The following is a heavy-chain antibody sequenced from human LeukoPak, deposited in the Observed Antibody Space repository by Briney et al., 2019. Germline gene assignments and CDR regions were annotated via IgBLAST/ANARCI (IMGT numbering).Heavy chain of an antibody. CDR1: GGSFSGYY. Sequence: PSETLSLTCAVYGGSFSGYYWSWIRQPPGKGLEWIGEINHSGSTNYNPSLKSRVTISVDTSKNQFSLKLSSVTAEDTAVYYCARGSTVTQFDYWGQGALVTVSS. CDR3: ARGSTVTQFDY. CDR2: INHSGST. V-gene: IGHV4-34*01. J-gene: IGHJ4*02. D-gene: IGHD4-17*01.